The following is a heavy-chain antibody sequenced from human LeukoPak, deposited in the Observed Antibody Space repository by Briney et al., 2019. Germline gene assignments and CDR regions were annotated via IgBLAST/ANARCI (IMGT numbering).Heavy chain of an antibody. CDR1: GFTFSSYA. V-gene: IGHV3-30*04. J-gene: IGHJ4*02. CDR2: ISYDGSNK. CDR3: VGGSGWYMW. Sequence: PGGSLRLSCAASGFTFSSYAMHWVRQAPGKGLEWVAVISYDGSNKYYADSVKGRFTISRDNSKNTLYLQMNSLRAEDTAAYYCVGGSGWYMWWGQGTLVTVSS. D-gene: IGHD6-19*01.